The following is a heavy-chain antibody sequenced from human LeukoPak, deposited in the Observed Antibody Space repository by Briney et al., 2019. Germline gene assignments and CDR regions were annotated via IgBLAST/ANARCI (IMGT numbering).Heavy chain of an antibody. Sequence: AGGSLRLSCTVSGFTFSNYGMNWVRQAPGKGLKWVAYISSVSSAITYADSVKGRFTISRDNAKNTLYLQMNSLTAEDTAIYYCARSMGGSNDLWGQGTLVSVSS. J-gene: IGHJ5*02. CDR3: ARSMGGSNDL. V-gene: IGHV3-48*04. CDR2: ISSVSSAI. D-gene: IGHD4-11*01. CDR1: GFTFSNYG.